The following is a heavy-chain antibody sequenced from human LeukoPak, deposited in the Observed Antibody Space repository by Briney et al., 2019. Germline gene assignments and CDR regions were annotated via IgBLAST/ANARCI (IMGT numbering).Heavy chain of an antibody. CDR1: GFTFSSYW. Sequence: PGGSLRLSCAASGFTFSSYWMSWVRQAPGKGLEWVANIKQDGSEKYYVDSVKGRFTISRDNAKNSLYLQMNSLRAEDMALYYCTKDRGKYSSSSGLDYWGQGTLVTVSS. J-gene: IGHJ4*02. CDR3: TKDRGKYSSSSGLDY. D-gene: IGHD6-6*01. CDR2: IKQDGSEK. V-gene: IGHV3-7*03.